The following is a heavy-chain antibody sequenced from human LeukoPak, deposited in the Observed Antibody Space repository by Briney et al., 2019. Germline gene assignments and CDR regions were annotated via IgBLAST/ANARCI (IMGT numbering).Heavy chain of an antibody. D-gene: IGHD4-17*01. J-gene: IGHJ4*02. CDR1: GFTFSSYW. Sequence: PGGTLRLSCAASGFTFSSYWMHWVRQAPGKGLVWVSRINSDGSSTSYADSVKGRLTISRDNAKNTLYLQMNSLRAEDTAVYYCARVSPEGDYDYWGQGTLVTVSS. CDR3: ARVSPEGDYDY. V-gene: IGHV3-74*01. CDR2: INSDGSST.